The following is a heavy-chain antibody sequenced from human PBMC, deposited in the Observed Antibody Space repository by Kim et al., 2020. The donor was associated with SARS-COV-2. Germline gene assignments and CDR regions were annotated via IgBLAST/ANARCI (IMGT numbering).Heavy chain of an antibody. CDR3: TRDSWLGGAPNFDC. CDR2: ISTKTGNP. V-gene: IGHV7-4-1*02. D-gene: IGHD3-10*01. CDR1: GYTFTSHS. Sequence: ASVKVSCKASGYTFTSHSINWVRRAPGQGLKWMGFISTKTGNPTYAQGFTGRFVFSLDTSVSTAFLQINSLEAEDTAVYYCTRDSWLGGAPNFDCWGQGT. J-gene: IGHJ4*02.